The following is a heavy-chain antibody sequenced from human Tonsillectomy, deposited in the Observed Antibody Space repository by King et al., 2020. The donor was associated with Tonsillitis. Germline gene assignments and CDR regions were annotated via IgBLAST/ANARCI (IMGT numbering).Heavy chain of an antibody. Sequence: QLQLQESGPGLVKPSETLSLTCTVSGGSISSSSYYWGWIRQPPGKGLEWIGSIYYSGSTYYNPSLQSRVTLSVDTSKNQFSLKLSSVTAADTAVYFCARLHGDYYYYYMDVWGKGTTVTVSS. J-gene: IGHJ6*03. V-gene: IGHV4-39*01. CDR1: GGSISSSSYY. D-gene: IGHD3-10*01. CDR3: ARLHGDYYYYYMDV. CDR2: IYYSGST.